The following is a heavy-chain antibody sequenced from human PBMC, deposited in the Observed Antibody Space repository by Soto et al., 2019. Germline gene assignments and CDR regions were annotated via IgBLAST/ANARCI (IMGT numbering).Heavy chain of an antibody. J-gene: IGHJ4*02. V-gene: IGHV2-5*02. Sequence: QITLKESGPRLVRPTQTLTLTCTFSGFSLNTNKLVVGWVRQSPGQALEWLAFIYGGDDKRYSPSRRNRLTLTKVTSRNQVVLTMTNMDPVDTGTYYCAHRASVTSVDFWGQGTPVTVSS. CDR3: AHRASVTSVDF. CDR2: IYGGDDK. CDR1: GFSLNTNKLV.